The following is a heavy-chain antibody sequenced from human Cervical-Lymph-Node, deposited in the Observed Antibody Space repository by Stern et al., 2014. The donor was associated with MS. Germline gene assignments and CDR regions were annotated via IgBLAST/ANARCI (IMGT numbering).Heavy chain of an antibody. Sequence: VKLVESGGGSVQPGGSLRLSCAVSGFTFSDYHMHWIRQAPGKGLEWISYISTTGKTIYYADSVKGRFTISRDNAKNSLYLQMNSLRVEDTAVYYCVRASDPLFEYWGQGTLVTVSS. J-gene: IGHJ4*02. D-gene: IGHD2-21*02. CDR2: ISTTGKTI. CDR1: GFTFSDYH. CDR3: VRASDPLFEY. V-gene: IGHV3-11*01.